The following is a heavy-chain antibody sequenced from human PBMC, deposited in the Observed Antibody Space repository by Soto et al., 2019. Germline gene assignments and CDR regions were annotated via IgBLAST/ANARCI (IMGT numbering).Heavy chain of an antibody. CDR2: IDPSDSYT. J-gene: IGHJ6*02. Sequence: PGESLKISCKGSGYSFTSYWISWVRQMPGKGLEWMGRIDPSDSYTNYSPSFQGHVTISADKSISTAYLQWSSLKASDTAMYYCATGLRGLWFGELLPPHYGMDVWGQGTTVTVSS. D-gene: IGHD3-10*01. CDR3: ATGLRGLWFGELLPPHYGMDV. CDR1: GYSFTSYW. V-gene: IGHV5-10-1*01.